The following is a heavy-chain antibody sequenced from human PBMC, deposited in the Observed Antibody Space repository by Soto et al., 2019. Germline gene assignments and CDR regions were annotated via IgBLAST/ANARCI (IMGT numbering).Heavy chain of an antibody. D-gene: IGHD3-10*01. CDR3: ARGEYYGSGNYFDY. V-gene: IGHV4-38-2*01. CDR2: FYHSGST. Sequence: SETLSLTCAVSGHSTSSGYYWGWIRQPPGKGLEWIGSFYHSGSTYYNPSLKSRVTISVDTSKNQFSLKLSSVTAADTAVYYCARGEYYGSGNYFDYWGQGTLVTVSS. J-gene: IGHJ4*02. CDR1: GHSTSSGYY.